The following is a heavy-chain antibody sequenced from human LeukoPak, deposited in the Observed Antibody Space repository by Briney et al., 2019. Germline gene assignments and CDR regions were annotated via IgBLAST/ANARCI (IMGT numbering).Heavy chain of an antibody. CDR2: IIPIFGTA. J-gene: IGHJ4*02. CDR3: AKSGIAVAGPFDY. D-gene: IGHD6-19*01. V-gene: IGHV1-69*13. CDR1: GGTFSSYA. Sequence: ASVKVSCKASGGTFSSYAISWVRQAPGQGLEWMGGIIPIFGTANYAQKFQGRVTITADESTSTAYMELSSLRSEDTAVYYCAKSGIAVAGPFDYWGQGTLVTVSS.